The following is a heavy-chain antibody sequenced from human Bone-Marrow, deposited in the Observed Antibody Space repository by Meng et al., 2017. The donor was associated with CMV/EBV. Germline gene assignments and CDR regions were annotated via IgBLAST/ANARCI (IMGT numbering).Heavy chain of an antibody. V-gene: IGHV1-2*02. D-gene: IGHD3-3*01. CDR1: GYTFTGYY. J-gene: IGHJ4*02. CDR2: INPNSGGT. CDR3: AREGRAYYDFCSGNCFDY. Sequence: ASVKVSCKASGYTFTGYYMHWVRQAPGQGLEWTGWINPNSGGTNYAQKFQGRVTMTRDTSSSTAYMELSRLRSDDTAVYYCAREGRAYYDFCSGNCFDYWGQGTLVTVSS.